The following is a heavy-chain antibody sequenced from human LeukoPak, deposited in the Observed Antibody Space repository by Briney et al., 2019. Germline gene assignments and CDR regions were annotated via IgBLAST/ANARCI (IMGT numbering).Heavy chain of an antibody. CDR3: ARGGATRGRFEN. J-gene: IGHJ4*02. Sequence: GSLRLSCAASGFPFNVQTMSWVRQAPTKGLDWVASMRQDGSEIYYVDSVKGRFPIYRDNPKNSLYLQMNSLRAEDTAVYYCARGGATRGRFENWGQGTLVTVSS. V-gene: IGHV3-7*01. CDR2: MRQDGSEI. D-gene: IGHD1-26*01. CDR1: GFPFNVQT.